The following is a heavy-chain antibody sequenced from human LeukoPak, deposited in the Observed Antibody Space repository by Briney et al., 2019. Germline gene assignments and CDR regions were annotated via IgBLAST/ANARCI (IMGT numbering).Heavy chain of an antibody. CDR1: GYTFTTYS. Sequence: SVNLSSKASGYTFTTYSISWVRQAPGQGREWMGWISTYIGNTNYAQKFQGRVTMTTDTSTSIVCMELRSLRSDDTAVYYCAREEGAPIAAANVWGRGTMVTVSS. D-gene: IGHD6-13*01. J-gene: IGHJ3*01. CDR2: ISTYIGNT. V-gene: IGHV1-18*01. CDR3: AREEGAPIAAANV.